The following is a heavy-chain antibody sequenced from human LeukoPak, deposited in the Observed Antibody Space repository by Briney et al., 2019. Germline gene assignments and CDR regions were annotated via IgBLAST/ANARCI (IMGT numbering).Heavy chain of an antibody. J-gene: IGHJ5*02. CDR1: GGSISSYY. Sequence: SETLSLTCTVSGGSISSYYWSWIRQPPGKGLEWIGYIYYSGSTNYNPSLKSRVTISVDTSKNQFSLKLSSVTAADTAVYYCARDLGTMVLSPWGQGTLVTVSS. CDR2: IYYSGST. CDR3: ARDLGTMVLSP. D-gene: IGHD4/OR15-4a*01. V-gene: IGHV4-59*01.